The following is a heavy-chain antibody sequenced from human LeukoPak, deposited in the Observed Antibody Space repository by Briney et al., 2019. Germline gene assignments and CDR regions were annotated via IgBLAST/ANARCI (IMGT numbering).Heavy chain of an antibody. CDR1: GYTFTGYY. V-gene: IGHV1-2*02. CDR3: ARGTLGSNYGLNDY. Sequence: ASVKVSCKASGYTFTGYYMHWVRQASGQGLEWMGWINPNSGGTNYAQKFQGRVTMTRDTSISTAYMELSRLRSDDTAVYYCARGTLGSNYGLNDYWGQGTLVTVSS. CDR2: INPNSGGT. D-gene: IGHD4-11*01. J-gene: IGHJ4*02.